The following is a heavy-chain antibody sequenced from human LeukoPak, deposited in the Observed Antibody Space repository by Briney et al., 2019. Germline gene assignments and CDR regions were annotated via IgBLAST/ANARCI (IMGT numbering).Heavy chain of an antibody. Sequence: GGSLRLSCAASGFTFSSYSMNWVRQAPGKGLEWVSSISSSSSYIYYADSVEGRFTISRDNAKNSLYLQMNSLRAEDTAVYYCATDPRLPYGSERIDYWGQGTLVTVSS. CDR3: ATDPRLPYGSERIDY. J-gene: IGHJ4*02. V-gene: IGHV3-21*04. D-gene: IGHD3-10*01. CDR2: ISSSSSYI. CDR1: GFTFSSYS.